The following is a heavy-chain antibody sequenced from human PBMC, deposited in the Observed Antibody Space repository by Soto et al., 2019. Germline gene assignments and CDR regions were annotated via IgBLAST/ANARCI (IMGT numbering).Heavy chain of an antibody. V-gene: IGHV1-69*12. J-gene: IGHJ5*02. CDR3: ARDYYDGSGYPAANWFDP. Sequence: QVQLVQSGAEVKKPGSSVKVSCKASGGTFSSYAISWVRQAPGQGLEWMGGIIPIFGTANYAQKFQGRVTITADESTSTAYMELSSLRSEDTAVYYCARDYYDGSGYPAANWFDPWGQGTLVTVCS. D-gene: IGHD3-22*01. CDR1: GGTFSSYA. CDR2: IIPIFGTA.